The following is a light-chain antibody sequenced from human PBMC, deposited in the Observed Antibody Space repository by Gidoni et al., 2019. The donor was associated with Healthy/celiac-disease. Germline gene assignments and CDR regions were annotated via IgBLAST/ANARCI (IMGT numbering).Light chain of an antibody. V-gene: IGKV1-39*01. CDR1: QSISSY. J-gene: IGKJ4*01. Sequence: IQMTQSPSSLSASVGDRVTITCRASQSISSYLNWYQQKPRKAPKLLIYAASSLQSGVPSRFSGSGSGTDFTLTISSRQPEDFATYYCQQSYSTPLTFGGGTKVEIK. CDR3: QQSYSTPLT. CDR2: AAS.